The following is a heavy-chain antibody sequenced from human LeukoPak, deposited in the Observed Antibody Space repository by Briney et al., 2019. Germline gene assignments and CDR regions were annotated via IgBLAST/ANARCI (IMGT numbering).Heavy chain of an antibody. D-gene: IGHD4-17*01. J-gene: IGHJ4*02. CDR2: ISGSGGST. CDR1: RFTFSSYA. CDR3: AKYRTGDYALGFDY. V-gene: IGHV3-23*01. Sequence: QTGGSLRLSCAASRFTFSSYAMSWVRQAPGKGLEWVSAISGSGGSTYYADSVKGRFTISRDNSKNTLYLQMNSLRAEDTAVYYCAKYRTGDYALGFDYWGQGTLVTVSS.